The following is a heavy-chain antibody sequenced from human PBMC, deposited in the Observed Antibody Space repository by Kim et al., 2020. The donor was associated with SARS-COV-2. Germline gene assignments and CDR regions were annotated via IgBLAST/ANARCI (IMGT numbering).Heavy chain of an antibody. V-gene: IGHV3-13*01. CDR2: IGTVGDT. J-gene: IGHJ3*02. D-gene: IGHD2-15*01. CDR1: GFTFSSYD. CDR3: ARATSSGGSLGAFDI. Sequence: GGSLRLSCAASGFTFSSYDMHWVRQATGKGLEWVSAIGTVGDTYYPGSVKGRFTISRENAKNSLYLQMNSLRAGDTAVYYCARATSSGGSLGAFDIWGQGTMVTVSS.